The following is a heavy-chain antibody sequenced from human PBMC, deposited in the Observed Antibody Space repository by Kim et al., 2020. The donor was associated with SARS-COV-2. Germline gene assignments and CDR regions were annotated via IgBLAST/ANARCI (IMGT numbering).Heavy chain of an antibody. CDR1: GFTFSNAW. Sequence: GGSLRLSCAASGFTFSNAWMSWVRQAPGKGLEWVGGIKSKTDGGTTDYAAPVKGRFTISRDDSKNTLYLQMNRLKTEDTAVYYCTTLRLQGDYYYYGMDGWGQGTTVTVSS. CDR2: IKSKTDGGTT. J-gene: IGHJ6*02. V-gene: IGHV3-15*01. CDR3: TTLRLQGDYYYYGMDG. D-gene: IGHD4-4*01.